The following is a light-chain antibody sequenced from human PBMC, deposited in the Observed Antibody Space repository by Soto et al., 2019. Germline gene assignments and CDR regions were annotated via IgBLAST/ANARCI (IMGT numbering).Light chain of an antibody. Sequence: EIGLTPSPGTLSLSPRQRAPLSCRASQSVSNNYLAWYQQKPGQAPRLLIYGASNRATGIPDRFSGSGSGTDFTLTISRLEPEDFAVYYCQQYGSSGTFGQGAKVDIK. J-gene: IGKJ1*01. V-gene: IGKV3-20*01. CDR3: QQYGSSGT. CDR1: QSVSNNY. CDR2: GAS.